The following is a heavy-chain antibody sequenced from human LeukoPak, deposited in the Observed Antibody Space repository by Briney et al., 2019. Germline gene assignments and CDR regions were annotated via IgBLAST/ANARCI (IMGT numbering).Heavy chain of an antibody. D-gene: IGHD4-17*01. J-gene: IGHJ3*02. CDR3: AKCPNGDYIGAFDM. V-gene: IGHV3-23*01. CDR1: GITVSSYA. Sequence: GGSLRLSCAASGITVSSYAMTWVRQAPGKGLEWVSSISGCGGRTLYADSVKGRFTISRDNLKNTLYLQMTSLGHDYSAVYHCAKCPNGDYIGAFDMWGQGTMVTVSS. CDR2: ISGCGGRT.